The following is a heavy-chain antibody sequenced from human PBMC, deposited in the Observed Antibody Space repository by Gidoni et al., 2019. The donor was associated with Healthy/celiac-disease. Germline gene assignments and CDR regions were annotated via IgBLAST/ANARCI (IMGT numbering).Heavy chain of an antibody. Sequence: QVQLVESGGGVVQPGRSLRLSCAASGLTFSSYAMHWVRQAPGKGLEWVAVISYDGSNKYYADSVKGRFTISRDNSKNTLYLQMNSLRAEDTAVYYCAKRYSYVWGYFDYWGQGTLVTVSS. J-gene: IGHJ4*02. CDR1: GLTFSSYA. CDR2: ISYDGSNK. V-gene: IGHV3-30-3*02. D-gene: IGHD5-18*01. CDR3: AKRYSYVWGYFDY.